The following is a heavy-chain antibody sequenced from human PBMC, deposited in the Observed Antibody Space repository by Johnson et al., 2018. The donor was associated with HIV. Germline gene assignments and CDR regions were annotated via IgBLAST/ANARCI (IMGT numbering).Heavy chain of an antibody. CDR3: ARATYYYDTSGYLTRPRAFDV. J-gene: IGHJ3*01. CDR1: GFTFDDYA. V-gene: IGHV3-9*01. D-gene: IGHD3-22*01. Sequence: VQLVESGGGLVQPGRSLRLSCAASGFTFDDYAMHWVRQAPGKGLEWVSGISWNSGSIAYADSVKGRFTISRDNAKNSLYLEMNSLRAEDTALYYCARATYYYDTSGYLTRPRAFDVWGLGTMVTVSS. CDR2: ISWNSGSI.